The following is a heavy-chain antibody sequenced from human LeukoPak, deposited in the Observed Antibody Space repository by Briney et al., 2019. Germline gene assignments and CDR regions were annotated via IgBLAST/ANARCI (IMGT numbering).Heavy chain of an antibody. CDR3: ARANRDGYPLSPLFDY. J-gene: IGHJ4*02. D-gene: IGHD5-24*01. CDR2: INSDGGST. V-gene: IGHV3-74*01. Sequence: GGSLRLSCAASGFTFSSNCMHWVRQAPGKGLVWVARINSDGGSTNYADSVKGRFTISRDNAKNTLYLQMNSLRAEDTAVYYCARANRDGYPLSPLFDYWGQGTLVTVSS. CDR1: GFTFSSNC.